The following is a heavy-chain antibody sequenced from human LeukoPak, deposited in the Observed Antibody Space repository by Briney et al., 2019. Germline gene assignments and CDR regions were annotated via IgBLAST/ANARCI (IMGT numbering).Heavy chain of an antibody. Sequence: GGSLRLSCAASGFSFSNDAMSWVRQAPGKWLEWVSTITVSGGSTYDADSVNGLLTISRDNSRNTLYVQMNSLRAEDTAVYYCAKVYRTTPTSLDWFDPWGQGTLVTVSS. CDR2: ITVSGGST. J-gene: IGHJ5*02. CDR1: GFSFSNDA. CDR3: AKVYRTTPTSLDWFDP. V-gene: IGHV3-23*01. D-gene: IGHD1-14*01.